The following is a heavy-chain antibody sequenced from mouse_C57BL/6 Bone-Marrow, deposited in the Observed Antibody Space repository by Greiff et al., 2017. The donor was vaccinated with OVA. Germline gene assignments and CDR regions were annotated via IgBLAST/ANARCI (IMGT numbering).Heavy chain of an antibody. Sequence: VKLMESGAELARPGASVKLSCKASGYTFTSYGISWVKQRTGQGLEWIGAIYPRSGNTYYNEKFKGKATLTADKSSSTAYMELRSLTSEDSAVYFCASITTVVDYWGQGTTLTVSS. CDR2: IYPRSGNT. J-gene: IGHJ2*01. D-gene: IGHD1-1*01. V-gene: IGHV1-81*01. CDR3: ASITTVVDY. CDR1: GYTFTSYG.